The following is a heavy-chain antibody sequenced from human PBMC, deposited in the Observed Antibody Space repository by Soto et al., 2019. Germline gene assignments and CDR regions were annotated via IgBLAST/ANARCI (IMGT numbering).Heavy chain of an antibody. CDR3: ARDHNVWAARPGWYFDL. Sequence: QVQLQESGPGLVKPSQTLSLTCTVAGGSIRSAGYYWSWIRQHPGNGLEWLGYIYDRGGAYSNPSLESRVSVPIDSSKNQIPLKLSSVTAADTAVYYCARDHNVWAARPGWYFDLWGRGTLVTVSS. CDR2: IYDRGGA. V-gene: IGHV4-31*03. D-gene: IGHD6-6*01. J-gene: IGHJ2*01. CDR1: GGSIRSAGYY.